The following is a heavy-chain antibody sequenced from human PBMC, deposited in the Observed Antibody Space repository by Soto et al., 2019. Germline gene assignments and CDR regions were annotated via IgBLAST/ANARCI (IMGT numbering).Heavy chain of an antibody. V-gene: IGHV1-2*04. CDR1: GYTFTGYY. D-gene: IGHD6-6*01. Sequence: EASVKVSCKASGYTFTGYYMHWVRQAPGQGLEWMGWINPNSGGTNYAQKFQGWVTMTRDTSISTAYMELSRLRSDDTAVYYCAREIYSSSSRGDYYYGMDVWGQGTTVTVSS. CDR3: AREIYSSSSRGDYYYGMDV. CDR2: INPNSGGT. J-gene: IGHJ6*02.